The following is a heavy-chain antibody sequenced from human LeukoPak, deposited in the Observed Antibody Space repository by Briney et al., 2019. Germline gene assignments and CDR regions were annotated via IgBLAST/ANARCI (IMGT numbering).Heavy chain of an antibody. CDR1: GFIFNSYA. J-gene: IGHJ4*02. D-gene: IGHD3-10*01. V-gene: IGHV3-23*01. Sequence: PGGSLRLSCAASGFIFNSYAMSWVRQAPGKGLEWVSAISGSGGSTYYADSVKGRFTISRDNSKNTLYLQMNSLRAEDTAVYYCAKVAKRAYGSGSYYRYFDYWGQGTLVTVSS. CDR2: ISGSGGST. CDR3: AKVAKRAYGSGSYYRYFDY.